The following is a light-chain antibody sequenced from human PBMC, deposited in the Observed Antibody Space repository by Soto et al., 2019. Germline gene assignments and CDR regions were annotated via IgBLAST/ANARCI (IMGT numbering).Light chain of an antibody. V-gene: IGLV3-21*01. Sequence: SYELTQSPSVSVAPEKTATITCGGNNIGNKRVHWYRQKPGQAPVLLISYDSDRPSGIPERFPGSNSGNTGTLTISRVEAGDEAEYDCQVCVIMADNLFFGSGTKVTVL. CDR1: NIGNKR. CDR2: YDS. J-gene: IGLJ1*01. CDR3: QVCVIMADNLF.